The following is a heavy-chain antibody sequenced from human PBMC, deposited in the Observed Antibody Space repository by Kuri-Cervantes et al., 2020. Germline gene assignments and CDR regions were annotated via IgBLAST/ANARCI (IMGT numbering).Heavy chain of an antibody. CDR2: ISSSSSYI. CDR3: ARELGGGGFGI. J-gene: IGHJ4*02. D-gene: IGHD6-25*01. V-gene: IGHV3-21*01. Sequence: GGSLRLSCAASGFTFSSYSMNWVRQAPGKGLEWVSSISSSSSYIYYADSVKGRFTISRDNAKNSLYLQMNSLRAEDTAVYYCARELGGGGFGIWGQGTLVTVSS. CDR1: GFTFSSYS.